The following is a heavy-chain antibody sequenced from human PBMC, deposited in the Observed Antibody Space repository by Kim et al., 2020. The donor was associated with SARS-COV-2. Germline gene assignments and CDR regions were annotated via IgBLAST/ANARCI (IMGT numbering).Heavy chain of an antibody. CDR1: GYTFTGYY. Sequence: ASVKVSCKASGYTFTGYYMHWVRQAPGQGLEWMGWINPNSGGTNYAQKFQGRVTMTRDTSISTAYMELSRLRSDDTAVYYCAREVSYYYDSSGYRSPEPGWFDPWGQGTLVTVSS. CDR3: AREVSYYYDSSGYRSPEPGWFDP. CDR2: INPNSGGT. J-gene: IGHJ5*02. V-gene: IGHV1-2*02. D-gene: IGHD3-22*01.